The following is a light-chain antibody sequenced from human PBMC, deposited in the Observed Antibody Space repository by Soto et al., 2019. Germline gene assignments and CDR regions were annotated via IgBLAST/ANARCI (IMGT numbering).Light chain of an antibody. J-gene: IGKJ1*01. CDR3: QQYYSTPLT. CDR1: QSVIYSSNNKNY. CDR2: WAS. Sequence: DIVMTQSPDALAVSLGYSATINCKSSQSVIYSSNNKNYLAWYQQKPGQPPKLLIYWASTRESGVPDRFSGSGSGTDFTLTISSLQAEDVAVYYCQQYYSTPLTFGQGTKVDIK. V-gene: IGKV4-1*01.